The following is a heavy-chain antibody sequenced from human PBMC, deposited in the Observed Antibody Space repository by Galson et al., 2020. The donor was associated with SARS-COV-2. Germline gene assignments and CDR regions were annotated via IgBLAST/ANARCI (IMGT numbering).Heavy chain of an antibody. Sequence: SETLSLTCTISGGSISSRSHYWGWIRQPPGKGLEWIGSIYYSGSTAYNPSLESRVTISVDTSKNQFSLRLSSVTAADTAVYYCARVNGGSFGNYYSYMDGWGKGTTVSVSS. CDR1: GGSISSRSHY. CDR3: ARVNGGSFGNYYSYMDG. CDR2: IYYSGST. D-gene: IGHD3-10*01. V-gene: IGHV4-39*01. J-gene: IGHJ6*03.